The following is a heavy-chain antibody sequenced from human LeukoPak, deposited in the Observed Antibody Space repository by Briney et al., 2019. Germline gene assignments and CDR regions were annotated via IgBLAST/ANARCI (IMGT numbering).Heavy chain of an antibody. CDR3: AKGYSTLSWFDP. CDR2: IRFDGSNK. CDR1: GFTFSNYG. J-gene: IGHJ5*02. D-gene: IGHD6-13*01. Sequence: GGSLRLSCAASGFTFSNYGVHWVRQAPGKGLEWVSFIRFDGSNKYYADSVKGRFTISRDSSKNTLYLQMNSLRAEDTAVYYCAKGYSTLSWFDPWGQGTLVTVSS. V-gene: IGHV3-30*02.